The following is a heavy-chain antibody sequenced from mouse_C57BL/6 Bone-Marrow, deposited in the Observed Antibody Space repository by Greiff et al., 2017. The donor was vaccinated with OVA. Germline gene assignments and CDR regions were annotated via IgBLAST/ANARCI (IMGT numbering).Heavy chain of an antibody. CDR2: INYDGSST. CDR1: GFTFSDYY. Sequence: DVQLQESEGGLVQPGSSMKLSCTASGFTFSDYYMAWVRQVPEKGLEWVANINYDGSSTYYLDSLKSRFIISRDNAKNILYLQMSSLKSEDTATYYCARDYGSSYYAMDYWGQGTSVTVSS. D-gene: IGHD1-1*01. CDR3: ARDYGSSYYAMDY. V-gene: IGHV5-16*01. J-gene: IGHJ4*01.